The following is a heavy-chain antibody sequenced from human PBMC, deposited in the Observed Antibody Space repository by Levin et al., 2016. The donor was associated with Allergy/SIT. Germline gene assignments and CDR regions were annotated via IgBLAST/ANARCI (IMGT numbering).Heavy chain of an antibody. CDR3: ARDVSTKIAGRFTYYYMDV. CDR1: GDSINSYF. Sequence: SETLSLTCTVSGDSINSYFWNWIRQSPGKGLEWIGYIYYTGSASYNPSLKSRATISIDTSKTQFSLILSSVTAADTAVYYCARDVSTKIAGRFTYYYMDVWGIGTTVTVSS. D-gene: IGHD6-13*01. J-gene: IGHJ6*03. V-gene: IGHV4-59*01. CDR2: IYYTGSA.